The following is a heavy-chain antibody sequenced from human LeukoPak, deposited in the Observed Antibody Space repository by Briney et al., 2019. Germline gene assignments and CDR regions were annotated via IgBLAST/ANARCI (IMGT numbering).Heavy chain of an antibody. CDR2: ISSSSYI. D-gene: IGHD7-27*01. Sequence: GGSLRLSCAASGFTFSSYSMNWVRQAPGKGLEWVSSISSSSYIYYADSVKGRFTISRDNAKSSLYLQMNSLRAEDTAVYYCARAGEGPFYYYGMDVWGQGTTVTVSS. J-gene: IGHJ6*02. CDR3: ARAGEGPFYYYGMDV. CDR1: GFTFSSYS. V-gene: IGHV3-21*01.